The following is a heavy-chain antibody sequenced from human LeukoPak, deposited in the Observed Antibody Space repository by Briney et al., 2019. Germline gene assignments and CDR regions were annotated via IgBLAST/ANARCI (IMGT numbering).Heavy chain of an antibody. D-gene: IGHD2-15*01. Sequence: SSETLSLTCTVSGGSISSSSYYWGWIRQPPGKGLEWIGSIYYSGSTYYNPSLKSRVTISVDTSKNQFSLKLSSVTAADTAVYYCARDLCNGDSCYSGYFDLWGRGTLVTVSS. J-gene: IGHJ2*01. CDR2: IYYSGST. V-gene: IGHV4-39*07. CDR3: ARDLCNGDSCYSGYFDL. CDR1: GGSISSSSYY.